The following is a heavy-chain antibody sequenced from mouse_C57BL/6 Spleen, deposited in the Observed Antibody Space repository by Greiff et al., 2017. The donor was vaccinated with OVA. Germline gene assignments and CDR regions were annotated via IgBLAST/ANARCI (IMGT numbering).Heavy chain of an antibody. J-gene: IGHJ1*03. V-gene: IGHV3-8*01. CDR3: ARWYYGSSFYWYFDV. CDR1: GYSITSDY. D-gene: IGHD1-1*01. CDR2: ISYSGST. Sequence: EVKLQQSGPGLVKPSQTLSLTCPVTGYSITSDYWNWIRKFPGNKLEYMGYISYSGSTYYNPSLICRISITRDTSKNQYYLQLNSVTTEDTATDYCARWYYGSSFYWYFDVWGTGTTVTVSS.